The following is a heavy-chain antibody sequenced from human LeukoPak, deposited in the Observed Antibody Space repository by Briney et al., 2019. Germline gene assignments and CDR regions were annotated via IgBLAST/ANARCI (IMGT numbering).Heavy chain of an antibody. CDR1: GFIFRSYA. J-gene: IGHJ4*02. Sequence: HPGGSLRLSCEGSGFIFRSYAMHWVRQAPGRGLEWLTVISYNGADIEYSDSVKGRFTISRDNSKKTLYLQMSSLRVEDTAVYYCARVSSSSWWALDYWGQGTLVTVSS. V-gene: IGHV3-30*04. D-gene: IGHD6-13*01. CDR2: ISYNGADI. CDR3: ARVSSSSWWALDY.